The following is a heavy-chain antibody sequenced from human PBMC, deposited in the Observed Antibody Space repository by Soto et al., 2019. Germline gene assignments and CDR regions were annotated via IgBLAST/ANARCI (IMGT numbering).Heavy chain of an antibody. CDR2: ISNGGDST. J-gene: IGHJ5*02. CDR1: GFTFCSHA. Sequence: GGSLRLSCAASGFTFCSHAVSWVRQAPGKGLEWVSTISNGGDSTYYADSVKGRFTISRDNSKNTLYLQMNSLRADDTAVYYCARLPLTDYDGHVNWFDPWGQGTLLTVSS. D-gene: IGHD4-17*01. V-gene: IGHV3-23*01. CDR3: ARLPLTDYDGHVNWFDP.